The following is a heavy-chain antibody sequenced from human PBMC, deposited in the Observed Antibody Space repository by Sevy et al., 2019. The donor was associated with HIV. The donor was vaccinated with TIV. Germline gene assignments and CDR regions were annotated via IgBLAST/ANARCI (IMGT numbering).Heavy chain of an antibody. D-gene: IGHD1-26*01. CDR3: ARGQWEHPF. CDR1: GGXLSGYY. V-gene: IGHV4-34*01. J-gene: IGHJ4*02. CDR2: IMPXGIT. Sequence: SETLSLTCAVYGGXLSGYYWSWIRQPPGKGLEWIGEIMPXGITNYNPSLKSRVSISIDTSKNQFSLKVNSVTAADTAIYYCARGQWEHPFWGQGTQVTVSS.